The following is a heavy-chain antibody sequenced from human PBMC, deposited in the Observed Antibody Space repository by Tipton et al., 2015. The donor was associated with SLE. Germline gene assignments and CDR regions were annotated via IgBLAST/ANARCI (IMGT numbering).Heavy chain of an antibody. CDR1: GGSISSHY. V-gene: IGHV4-59*11. CDR3: ARAGDSGSYYGYYYSGMDG. D-gene: IGHD1-26*01. CDR2: IYYSGST. Sequence: TLSLTCTVSGGSISSHYWSWIRQPPGKGLEWIGFIYYSGSTNYNPSLKSRVTISVDTSKKQFSLRLSSVTAADTAVYYCARAGDSGSYYGYYYSGMDGWGQGTTVTVSS. J-gene: IGHJ6*02.